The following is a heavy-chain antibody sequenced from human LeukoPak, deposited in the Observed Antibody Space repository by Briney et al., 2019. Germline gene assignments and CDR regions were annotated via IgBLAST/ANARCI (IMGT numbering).Heavy chain of an antibody. V-gene: IGHV3-7*01. CDR2: IQQDGSEK. D-gene: IGHD3-22*01. J-gene: IGHJ4*02. Sequence: GGSLRLSCAASGFTFSTFSMSWVRQAPGKGLEWVANIQQDGSEKYYVDSVKGRFTISRDNAKNSLYLQMNSLRAEDTAVYYCAREDSSGSGEDYWGQGTLVTVSS. CDR1: GFTFSTFS. CDR3: AREDSSGSGEDY.